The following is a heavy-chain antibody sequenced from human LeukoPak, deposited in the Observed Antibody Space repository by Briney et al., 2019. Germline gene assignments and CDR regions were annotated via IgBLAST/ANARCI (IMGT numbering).Heavy chain of an antibody. CDR1: GFTFSSYA. CDR3: ARVNSYYDFWSGYYTPDYFDY. J-gene: IGHJ4*02. V-gene: IGHV3-53*01. D-gene: IGHD3-3*01. Sequence: GGSLRLSCAASGFTFSSYAFNWVRQAPGKGLEWVSVIYSGGSTYYADSVKGRFTISRDNSKNTLYLQMNSLRAEDTAVYYCARVNSYYDFWSGYYTPDYFDYWGQGTLVTVSS. CDR2: IYSGGST.